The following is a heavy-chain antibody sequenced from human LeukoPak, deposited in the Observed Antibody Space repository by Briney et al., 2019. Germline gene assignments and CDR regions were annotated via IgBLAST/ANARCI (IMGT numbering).Heavy chain of an antibody. CDR1: GGSFSGYY. CDR3: AKDRAYDSSGYYRLGY. CDR2: IFHSGAT. D-gene: IGHD3-22*01. J-gene: IGHJ4*02. Sequence: SETLSLTCAVYGGSFSGYYWSWVRQPPGKGLEWIGEIFHSGATNYNPSLKSRVTILVDKSKNQFSLKLSSVTAADTAVYYCAKDRAYDSSGYYRLGYWGQGTLVTVSS. V-gene: IGHV4-34*12.